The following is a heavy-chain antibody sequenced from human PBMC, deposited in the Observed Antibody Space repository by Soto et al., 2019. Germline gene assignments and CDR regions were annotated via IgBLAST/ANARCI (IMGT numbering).Heavy chain of an antibody. CDR2: VSPGGDVS. V-gene: IGHV3-23*01. CDR3: VRRARTATTIWVAFDV. J-gene: IGHJ3*01. Sequence: GGSLRLSCAASGFTFSSFVMNWGRQAPGKGLEWVSTVSPGGDVSHYTDSVKGQFAISRDNSRRPLHLHMDSLRAADAAVYFCVRRARTATTIWVAFDVWGQGTVVTVSS. CDR1: GFTFSSFV. D-gene: IGHD1-26*01.